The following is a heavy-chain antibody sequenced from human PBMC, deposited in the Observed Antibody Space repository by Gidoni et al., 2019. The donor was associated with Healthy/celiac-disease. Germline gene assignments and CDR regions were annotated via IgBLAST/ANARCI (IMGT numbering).Heavy chain of an antibody. J-gene: IGHJ4*02. D-gene: IGHD3-16*01. Sequence: QVQLVESGGGLVQPGRSLRLSCAASGFTFSSYGMHWVRQAPGKGLGWVAVIWYDGSNKYYADSVKGRFTISRDNSKNTLYLQMNSLRAEDTAVYYCARSGEDSDYWGQGTLVTVSS. CDR2: IWYDGSNK. CDR1: GFTFSSYG. CDR3: ARSGEDSDY. V-gene: IGHV3-33*01.